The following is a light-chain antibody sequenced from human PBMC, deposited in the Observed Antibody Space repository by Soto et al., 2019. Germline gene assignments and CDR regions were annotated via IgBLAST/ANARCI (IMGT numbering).Light chain of an antibody. CDR2: AAS. CDR1: QSISNA. Sequence: DIQMTQSPSSLSASVGDTVTITCRASQSISNALNWYQQKPGKAPKVLIYAASSLQSGVPSRFSGSASGTNFTLTISSRQPEDFATYPCQQSYSTPLTFGGGTKVEIK. V-gene: IGKV1-39*01. J-gene: IGKJ4*01. CDR3: QQSYSTPLT.